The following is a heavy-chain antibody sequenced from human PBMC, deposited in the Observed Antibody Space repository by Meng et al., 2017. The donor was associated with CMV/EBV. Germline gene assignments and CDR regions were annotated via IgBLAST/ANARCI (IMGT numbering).Heavy chain of an antibody. CDR3: AISMVRGVNRPLDY. D-gene: IGHD3-10*01. Sequence: KASGYTFTGYYMHWVRQATGQGLEWMGWINPNSGGTNYAQKFQGRVTMTRDTSISTAYMELSRLRSDDTAVYYCAISMVRGVNRPLDYWGQGTLVTVSS. CDR1: GYTFTGYY. CDR2: INPNSGGT. V-gene: IGHV1-2*02. J-gene: IGHJ4*02.